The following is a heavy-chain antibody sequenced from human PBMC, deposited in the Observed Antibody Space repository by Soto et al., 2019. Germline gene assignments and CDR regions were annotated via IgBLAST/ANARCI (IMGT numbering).Heavy chain of an antibody. J-gene: IGHJ4*02. D-gene: IGHD6-19*01. V-gene: IGHV3-48*02. Sequence: EVQLVESGGGMVQPGGSLRVSCAASGFTLSSYSMHWVRQAPGKGLEWVSYISGSDGTIYYADSVKGRFTISRDNAKNSLSVQMNSLRDEDTAVYFCARETGLRSSGWSYDFDFWGQGTRVTVSS. CDR1: GFTLSSYS. CDR2: ISGSDGTI. CDR3: ARETGLRSSGWSYDFDF.